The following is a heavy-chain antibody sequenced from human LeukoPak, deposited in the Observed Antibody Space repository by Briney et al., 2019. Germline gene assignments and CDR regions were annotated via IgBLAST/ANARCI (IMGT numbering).Heavy chain of an antibody. CDR1: GGSFSGYY. Sequence: PSETLSLTCAVYGGSFSGYYWSWIRQPPGKGLEWIGEINHSGSTYYNPSLKSRVTISVDTSKNQFSLKLSSVTAADTAVYYCARQVTTRWELLHFDYWGQGTLVTVSS. CDR3: ARQVTTRWELLHFDY. D-gene: IGHD1-26*01. V-gene: IGHV4-34*01. J-gene: IGHJ4*02. CDR2: INHSGST.